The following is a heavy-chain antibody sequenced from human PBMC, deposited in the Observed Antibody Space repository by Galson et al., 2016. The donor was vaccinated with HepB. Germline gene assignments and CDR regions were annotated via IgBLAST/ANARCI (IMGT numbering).Heavy chain of an antibody. CDR1: GVSLSSYY. J-gene: IGHJ4*02. D-gene: IGHD6-19*01. CDR2: IYYSGGST. V-gene: IGHV4-59*01. Sequence: LSLTCTVSGVSLSSYYWSWIRQPPGKGLEWIGYIYYSGGSTNYNPSLKSQVTISVDTLKNQFSLKLSSVTAAGTAVYFCARVRIAVAENSYFFDSWGQGTLVTVSS. CDR3: ARVRIAVAENSYFFDS.